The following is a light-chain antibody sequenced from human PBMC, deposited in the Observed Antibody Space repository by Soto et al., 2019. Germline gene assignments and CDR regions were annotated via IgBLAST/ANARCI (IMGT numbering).Light chain of an antibody. CDR2: GAS. Sequence: EVVLTQYPASLSLSPGERATLSCRASQSVGAQFAWYQQKPGQSPRLHIYGASNRTSGISARFSGSGSGTDFTLTITSLEPEDSAVYYCQQRNDWGSFGGGTRVEIK. V-gene: IGKV3-11*01. CDR3: QQRNDWGS. CDR1: QSVGAQ. J-gene: IGKJ4*01.